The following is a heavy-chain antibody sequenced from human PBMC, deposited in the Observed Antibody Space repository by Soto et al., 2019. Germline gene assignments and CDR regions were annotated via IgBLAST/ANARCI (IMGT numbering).Heavy chain of an antibody. V-gene: IGHV5-10-1*01. D-gene: IGHD6-6*01. CDR3: ERSPSIAARLNRFDP. J-gene: IGHJ5*02. CDR2: IDPSDSYT. CDR1: GYSFTSYW. Sequence: GESLKISCNGSGYSFTSYWISWVRQMPGKGLEWMGRIDPSDSYTNYSPSFQGHVTISADKSISTAYLQWSSLKASDTAMYYCERSPSIAARLNRFDPWGQGTLVTVYS.